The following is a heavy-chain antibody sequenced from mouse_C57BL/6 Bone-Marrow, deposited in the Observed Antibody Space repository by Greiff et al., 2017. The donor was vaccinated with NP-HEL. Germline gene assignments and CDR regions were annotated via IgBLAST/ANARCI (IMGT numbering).Heavy chain of an antibody. J-gene: IGHJ4*01. CDR2: IDPENGDT. CDR3: TTDFVTTVVADAMDY. D-gene: IGHD1-1*01. V-gene: IGHV14-4*01. CDR1: GFNIKDDY. Sequence: EVQLQQSGAELVRPGASVKLSCTASGFNIKDDYMHWVKQRPEQGLEWIGWIDPENGDTEYASKFQGKATITADTSSNTAYLQLSSLTSEDTAVYYCTTDFVTTVVADAMDYWGQGTSVTVSS.